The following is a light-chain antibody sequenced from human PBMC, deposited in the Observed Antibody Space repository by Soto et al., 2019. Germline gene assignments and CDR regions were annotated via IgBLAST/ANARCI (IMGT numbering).Light chain of an antibody. CDR3: STYKAWLPIR. V-gene: IGKV1-6*02. CDR1: QDIGTD. J-gene: IGKJ4*01. Sequence: IPMTQPPPYLYASVADRVTITCRASQDIGTDLGWYQQKPGKAPKLLIYGASSLQSGVPSGFSGSGSGTEFTLTISSLQYADFAICYCSTYKAWLPIRFGGGGKVDVK. CDR2: GAS.